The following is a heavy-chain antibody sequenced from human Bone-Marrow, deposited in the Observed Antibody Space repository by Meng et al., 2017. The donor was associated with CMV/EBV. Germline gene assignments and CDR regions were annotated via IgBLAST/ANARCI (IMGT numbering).Heavy chain of an antibody. V-gene: IGHV3-13*01. CDR1: GFTFSSYD. CDR3: ARVGQSLYGMDV. D-gene: IGHD3-16*01. Sequence: GESLKISCAASGFTFSSYDMHWVRQATGKGLEWVSAIGTAGDTYYPGSVKGRFTISRESAKNSLYLQMNSLRAGDTAVYYCARVGQSLYGMDVCGQGTTVTVSS. J-gene: IGHJ6*02. CDR2: IGTAGDT.